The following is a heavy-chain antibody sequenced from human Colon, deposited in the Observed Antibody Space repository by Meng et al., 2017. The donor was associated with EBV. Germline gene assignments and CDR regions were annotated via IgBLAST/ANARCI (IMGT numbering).Heavy chain of an antibody. Sequence: QVQLQESGPGRVKPSGXLSLPCTVSGVSFRGGAYYWSWIRQSPGKGLEWIGHIYYSGTTHYNPSFKSRVTISIDTSRNQFFLNLTSVTAADTAVYYCARGPTTYFDYWGQGTLVTVSS. CDR3: ARGPTTYFDY. J-gene: IGHJ4*02. V-gene: IGHV4-61*08. CDR1: GVSFRGGAYY. D-gene: IGHD4-17*01. CDR2: IYYSGTT.